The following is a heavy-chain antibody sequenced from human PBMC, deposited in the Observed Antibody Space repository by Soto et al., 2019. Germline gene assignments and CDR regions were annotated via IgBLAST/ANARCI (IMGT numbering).Heavy chain of an antibody. CDR3: ARAYSSSSRENWFDT. V-gene: IGHV4-30-2*01. Sequence: TLSLTYAFSAGSISCVVSSWSWISQPPGKGLEWIGYIYHSGSTYYNPSLKSRVTISVDRSKNQFSLKLSSVTAADTAVYYCARAYSSSSRENWFDTWGKGTLVTVS. CDR1: AGSISCVVSS. J-gene: IGHJ5*02. CDR2: IYHSGST. D-gene: IGHD6-6*01.